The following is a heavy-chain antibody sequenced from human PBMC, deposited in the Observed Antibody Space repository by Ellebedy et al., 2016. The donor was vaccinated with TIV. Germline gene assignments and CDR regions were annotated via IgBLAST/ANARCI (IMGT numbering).Heavy chain of an antibody. CDR2: IISTAYGGTT. CDR1: GFTFSRYA. D-gene: IGHD2-21*02. V-gene: IGHV3-49*03. Sequence: PGGSLRLSCPASGFTFSRYAISWFRQAPGKGLEWVGFIISTAYGGTTEYAASVKGRFTISRDDSKTIAYLQMNSLKTEDTAVYYCTRTGGDDKGDYYYAIDVWGQGTTVTVSS. J-gene: IGHJ6*02. CDR3: TRTGGDDKGDYYYAIDV.